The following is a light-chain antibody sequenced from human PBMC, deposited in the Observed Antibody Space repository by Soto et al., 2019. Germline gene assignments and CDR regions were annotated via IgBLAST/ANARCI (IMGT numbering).Light chain of an antibody. Sequence: ALTQPASVSGSPGQSITISCTGTSXDIGGYDYVSWYQQRPGKAPKLMIYEVRYRPSGVSNRFSGSKSGNTASLTISGLQAEDEADYYCCSYTRTSNHYFFGSGTKVTVL. J-gene: IGLJ1*01. CDR2: EVR. V-gene: IGLV2-14*01. CDR3: CSYTRTSNHYF. CDR1: SXDIGGYDY.